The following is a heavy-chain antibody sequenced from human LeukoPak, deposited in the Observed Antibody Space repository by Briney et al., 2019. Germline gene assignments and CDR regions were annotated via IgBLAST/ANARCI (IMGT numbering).Heavy chain of an antibody. D-gene: IGHD3-10*01. J-gene: IGHJ4*02. CDR1: GFTFSSCE. CDR2: ISSSGDTI. Sequence: GRSLRLSCAASGFTFSSCEMNWVSQAPGKGLEWVSYISSSGDTIYYADSVKGRFTISRDNAKNSVYLQMNSLRADDTAVYYCASVSGEADWGPDYWGQGTLVTVSS. CDR3: ASVSGEADWGPDY. V-gene: IGHV3-48*03.